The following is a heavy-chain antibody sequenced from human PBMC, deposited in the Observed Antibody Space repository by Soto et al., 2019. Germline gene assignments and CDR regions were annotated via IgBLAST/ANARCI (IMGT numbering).Heavy chain of an antibody. Sequence: SETLSLTCTGSGGSISSYYWSWIRQPPGKGLEWIGYIYYSGSTNYNPSLKSRVTISVDTSKNQFSLKLSSVTAADTAVYYCARAELDDPGADYYSNIDVWGKGTTFTVSS. J-gene: IGHJ6*03. D-gene: IGHD6-19*01. CDR1: GGSISSYY. V-gene: IGHV4-59*01. CDR3: ARAELDDPGADYYSNIDV. CDR2: IYYSGST.